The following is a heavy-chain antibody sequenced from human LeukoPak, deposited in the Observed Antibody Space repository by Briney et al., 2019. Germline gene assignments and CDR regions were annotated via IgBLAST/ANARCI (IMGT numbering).Heavy chain of an antibody. CDR1: GFTFSSYG. D-gene: IGHD2-21*02. J-gene: IGHJ3*02. V-gene: IGHV3-33*01. Sequence: GGSLRLSCAASGFTFSSYGMHWVRQAPGKGLEWVAVIWYDGSNKYYADSVKGRFTISRDNSKNTLYLQMNSLRAEDTAVYYCARDGGYCGGDCPGDAFDIWGQGTMVTVSS. CDR3: ARDGGYCGGDCPGDAFDI. CDR2: IWYDGSNK.